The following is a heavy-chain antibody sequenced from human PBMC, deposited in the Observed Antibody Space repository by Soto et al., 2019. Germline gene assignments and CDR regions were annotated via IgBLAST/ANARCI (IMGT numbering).Heavy chain of an antibody. D-gene: IGHD3-3*01. Sequence: SETLSLTCTVSDGSVSTYFCNWIRQPAGKGLEWIGRIDNSGNTNYNPSLKSRVTMSADTSRNQFSLKLNSVTAADTAVYYCARGGQDFWSGPFDYWGQGALVTVSS. V-gene: IGHV4-4*07. J-gene: IGHJ4*02. CDR2: IDNSGNT. CDR1: DGSVSTYF. CDR3: ARGGQDFWSGPFDY.